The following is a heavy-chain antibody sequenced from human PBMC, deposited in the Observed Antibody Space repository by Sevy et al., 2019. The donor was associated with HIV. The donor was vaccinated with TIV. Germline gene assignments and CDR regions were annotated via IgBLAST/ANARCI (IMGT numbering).Heavy chain of an antibody. J-gene: IGHJ4*02. D-gene: IGHD3-10*02. CDR2: IRTKAYCGTT. Sequence: GGSLRLSCTASGFTFGDYAMNWFRQAPGKGLEWVGFIRTKAYCGTTEYAASVKGRFTISRDDSKSIAYLQMNSLKTEDTAVYYCTRGRYTYVPFDYWGQGTLVTVSS. CDR1: GFTFGDYA. CDR3: TRGRYTYVPFDY. V-gene: IGHV3-49*03.